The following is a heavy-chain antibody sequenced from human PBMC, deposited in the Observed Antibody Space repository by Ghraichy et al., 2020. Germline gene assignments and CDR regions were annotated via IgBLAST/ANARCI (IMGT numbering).Heavy chain of an antibody. D-gene: IGHD2-8*02. CDR2: IWYDGNEK. Sequence: GGSLRLSCAASGFTFTNYGMHWVRQAPGKGLEWVAAIWYDGNEKYYADSVKGRFTISRDNSKNTLYLQMNSLRAEDTAVYYCARSQGDSYRWYRVDYRGQGTLVTVSS. CDR1: GFTFTNYG. V-gene: IGHV3-33*01. J-gene: IGHJ4*02. CDR3: ARSQGDSYRWYRVDY.